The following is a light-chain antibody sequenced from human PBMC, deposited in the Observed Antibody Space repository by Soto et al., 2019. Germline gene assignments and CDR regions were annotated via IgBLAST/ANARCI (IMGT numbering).Light chain of an antibody. CDR3: QSYDNSLSVYVV. CDR2: GDT. CDR1: TSNFGPGLD. V-gene: IGLV1-40*01. Sequence: QSVLTQPPSVSGAPGQRVTISCTGTTSNFGPGLDFLCYRQLPGTAPKLLIYGDTNGPSGVSDRFSGSKSGTSASLAITGLQAEDEAYYYCQSYDNSLSVYVVFGGGTQLTVL. J-gene: IGLJ2*01.